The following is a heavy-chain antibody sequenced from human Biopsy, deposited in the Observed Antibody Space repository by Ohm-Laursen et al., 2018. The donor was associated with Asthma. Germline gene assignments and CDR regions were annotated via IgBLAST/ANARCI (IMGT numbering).Heavy chain of an antibody. CDR3: ARTYFDFLTGQVHDAFAM. CDR2: ISAGDGNT. V-gene: IGHV1-3*01. D-gene: IGHD3-9*01. Sequence: ASVKVSCKASGYTFIHFAIHWVRQAPGQRLEWMGWISAGDGNTKYSQKFQGRVTITRDTSASTAYMDLRSLRSEDTAVYYCARTYFDFLTGQVHDAFAMWGQGTMVTVSP. J-gene: IGHJ3*02. CDR1: GYTFIHFA.